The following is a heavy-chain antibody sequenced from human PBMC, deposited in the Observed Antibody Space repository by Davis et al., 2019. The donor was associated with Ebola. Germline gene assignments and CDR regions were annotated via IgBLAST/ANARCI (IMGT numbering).Heavy chain of an antibody. Sequence: AASVKVSCKASGGTLNNDGFSWVRQVPGQGLECVGRIIPAYGIVAYSDTFEDRVTITADTSTATIYMELSSLRPDDTAVYYCAREMTTVTTLASWGQGTLVTVSA. CDR1: GGTLNNDG. CDR2: IIPAYGIV. D-gene: IGHD4-17*01. V-gene: IGHV1-69*04. J-gene: IGHJ4*02. CDR3: AREMTTVTTLAS.